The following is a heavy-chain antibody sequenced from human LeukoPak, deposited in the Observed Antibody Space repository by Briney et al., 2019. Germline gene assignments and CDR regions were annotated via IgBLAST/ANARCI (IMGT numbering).Heavy chain of an antibody. Sequence: GGSLRLSCAASGFTFSSYAMSWVRQAPGKGLEWVSAISGSGGSTYYADSVKGRFTISRDNSKNTLYLQMNSLRAEDTTVYYCAKDWGGYSSSWFDYWGQGTLVTVSS. CDR1: GFTFSSYA. V-gene: IGHV3-23*01. CDR3: AKDWGGYSSSWFDY. CDR2: ISGSGGST. D-gene: IGHD6-13*01. J-gene: IGHJ5*01.